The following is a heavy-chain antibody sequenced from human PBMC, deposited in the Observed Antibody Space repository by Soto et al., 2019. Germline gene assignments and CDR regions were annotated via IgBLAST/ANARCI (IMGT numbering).Heavy chain of an antibody. CDR1: GYTFTGYY. J-gene: IGHJ2*01. D-gene: IGHD3-22*01. CDR2: INPNSGGT. Sequence: ASVKVSCKASGYTFTGYYMHWVRQAPGQGLEWMGWINPNSGGTNYAQKFQGRVTMTRDTSISTAYMELSRLRSDDTAVYYCARHTVVTYWYFDLWGRSTLSTVS. CDR3: ARHTVVTYWYFDL. V-gene: IGHV1-2*02.